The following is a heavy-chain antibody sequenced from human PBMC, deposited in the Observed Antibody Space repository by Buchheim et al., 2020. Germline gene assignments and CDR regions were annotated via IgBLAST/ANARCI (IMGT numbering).Heavy chain of an antibody. D-gene: IGHD6-19*01. J-gene: IGHJ4*02. CDR2: IYSNENST. CDR3: ARVASRTVAGIDY. CDR1: GFTFSNYW. Sequence: EVQLVESGGGLVQPGGSLRLSCVGSGFTFSNYWIHWVRQAPGKGLLWVSRIYSNENSTSYADSVKGRFTISRDNAKNTVYLQMNSLRMEDSAVYYCARVASRTVAGIDYWGQGTL. V-gene: IGHV3-74*01.